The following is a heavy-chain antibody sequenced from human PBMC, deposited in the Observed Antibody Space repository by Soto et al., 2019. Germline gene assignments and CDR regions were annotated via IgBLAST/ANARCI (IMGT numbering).Heavy chain of an antibody. CDR1: GFTFSSYA. D-gene: IGHD1-1*01. V-gene: IGHV3-30-3*01. CDR2: ISYDGSNK. Sequence: QVQLVESGGGVVQPGRSLRLSCAASGFTFSSYAMHWVRQAPGKGLEWVAVISYDGSNKYYADSVKGRFTISRDNSKNTLYLQMNSLRAEDTAGYYCARGWVRRNEFADAFDIWGQGTMVTVSS. CDR3: ARGWVRRNEFADAFDI. J-gene: IGHJ3*02.